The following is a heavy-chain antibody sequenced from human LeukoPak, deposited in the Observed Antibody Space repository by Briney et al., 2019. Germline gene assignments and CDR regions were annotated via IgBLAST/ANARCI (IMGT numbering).Heavy chain of an antibody. Sequence: PGGSLRLSCAASGFTFSSCSMNWVRQAPGKRLEWVSYISTGSGTISYADSVKGRFTISRDNAKNSLFLQMNSLSADDTAVYYCARDYWLGNRGLFYFNYWGQGTVVTDSS. V-gene: IGHV3-48*04. CDR2: ISTGSGTI. D-gene: IGHD3-16*01. CDR1: GFTFSSCS. CDR3: ARDYWLGNRGLFYFNY. J-gene: IGHJ4*02.